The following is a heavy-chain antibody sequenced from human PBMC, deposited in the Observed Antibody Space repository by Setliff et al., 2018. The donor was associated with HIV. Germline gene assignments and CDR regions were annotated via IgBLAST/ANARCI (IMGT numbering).Heavy chain of an antibody. Sequence: ASVKVSCKASGYTFSRYAMHWVRQAPGQRLEWMGWMNPNSGNTGYAQKFQGRVTMTGNTSISTAYMELSSLRSEDTAVYYCARGGGGYYYVGAVDICGQGTVVTVSS. J-gene: IGHJ3*02. CDR1: GYTFSRYA. CDR3: ARGGGGYYYVGAVDI. CDR2: MNPNSGNT. V-gene: IGHV1-8*01. D-gene: IGHD3-22*01.